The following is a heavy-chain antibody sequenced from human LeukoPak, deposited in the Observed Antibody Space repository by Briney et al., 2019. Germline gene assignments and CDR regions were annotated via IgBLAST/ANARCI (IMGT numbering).Heavy chain of an antibody. V-gene: IGHV3-15*01. J-gene: IGHJ5*01. CDR2: IQSNVLDGTP. CDR1: GFTFNNGW. Sequence: GGSLRLSCVVSGFTFNNGWMNWVRQAPGKGLEWVGCIQSNVLDGTPEYSAPVKGRFNISRDESKITLYLQMNSVKTEDTAVYYCTSNYIDVEYNWFDSWGQGTLVTVSS. CDR3: TSNYIDVEYNWFDS. D-gene: IGHD5-24*01.